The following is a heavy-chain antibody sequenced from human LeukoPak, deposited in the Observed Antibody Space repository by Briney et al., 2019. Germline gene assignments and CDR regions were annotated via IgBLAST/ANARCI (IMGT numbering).Heavy chain of an antibody. V-gene: IGHV4-4*07. CDR1: GGSISSYY. Sequence: SETLSLTCTVSGGSISSYYWSWIRQPAGKGLEWIGRIYTSGSTNYNPSLKSRVTTSVDTSKNQFSLKLSSVTAADTAVYYCARDLRGYDSSGYYDYWGQGTLVTVSS. CDR2: IYTSGST. J-gene: IGHJ4*02. CDR3: ARDLRGYDSSGYYDY. D-gene: IGHD3-22*01.